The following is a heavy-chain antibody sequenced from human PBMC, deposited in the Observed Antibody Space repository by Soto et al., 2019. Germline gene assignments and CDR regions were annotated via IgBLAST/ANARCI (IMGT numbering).Heavy chain of an antibody. CDR1: GFTFSSYS. Sequence: GESLKISCAASGFTFSSYSMNWVRQAPGKGLEWVSYISSSSSTIYYADSVKGRFTISRDNAKNSLYLQMNSLRDEDTAVYYCARDRARWFGELLYYYGMDVWGQGTTVTVSS. CDR3: ARDRARWFGELLYYYGMDV. J-gene: IGHJ6*02. V-gene: IGHV3-48*02. D-gene: IGHD3-10*01. CDR2: ISSSSSTI.